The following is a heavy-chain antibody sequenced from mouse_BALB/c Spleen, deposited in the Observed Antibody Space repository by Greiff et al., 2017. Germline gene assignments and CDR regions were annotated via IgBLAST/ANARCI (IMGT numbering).Heavy chain of an antibody. D-gene: IGHD2-1*01. J-gene: IGHJ4*01. Sequence: QVHVKQSGAELAKPGASVKMSCKASGYTFTSYWMHWVKQRPGQGLEWIGYINPSTGYTEYNQKFKDKATLTADKSSSTAYMQLSSLTSEDSAVYYCARDGNYAMDYWGQGTSVTVSS. CDR2: INPSTGYT. V-gene: IGHV1-7*01. CDR3: ARDGNYAMDY. CDR1: GYTFTSYW.